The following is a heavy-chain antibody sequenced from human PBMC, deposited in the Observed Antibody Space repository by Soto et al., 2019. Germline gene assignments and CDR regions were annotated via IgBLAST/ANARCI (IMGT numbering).Heavy chain of an antibody. D-gene: IGHD3-22*01. CDR3: TIDRRTSSVVPDYHMDV. J-gene: IGHJ6*03. V-gene: IGHV3-33*01. CDR2: IWYDGSNK. CDR1: GFTFSSYG. Sequence: QVQLVESGGGVVQPGRSLRLSCAASGFTFSSYGMHWVRQAPGKGLEWVAVIWYDGSNKYYADSVKGRFTISRDNSKNTLYLQMNSLRAEDMAVYHCTIDRRTSSVVPDYHMDVWGKGTTVTVSS.